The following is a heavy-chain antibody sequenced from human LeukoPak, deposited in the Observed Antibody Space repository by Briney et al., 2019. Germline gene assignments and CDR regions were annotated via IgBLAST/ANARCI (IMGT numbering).Heavy chain of an antibody. CDR1: GGSISSYY. D-gene: IGHD7-27*01. CDR3: ASTFTLTGEPPTPGGFDY. Sequence: SETLSLTCTVSGGSISSYYWSWIRQPPGKGLEWIGYIYYSGSTNYNPSLKSRVTISVDTSKNQFSLKLSSATAADTAVYYCASTFTLTGEPPTPGGFDYWGQGTLVTVSS. J-gene: IGHJ4*02. CDR2: IYYSGST. V-gene: IGHV4-59*01.